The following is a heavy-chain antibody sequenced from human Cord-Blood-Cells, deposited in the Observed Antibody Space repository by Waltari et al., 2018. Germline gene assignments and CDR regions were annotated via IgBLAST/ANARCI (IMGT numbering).Heavy chain of an antibody. CDR1: GGSFSGYY. D-gene: IGHD3-10*01. J-gene: IGHJ4*02. CDR2: INHSGST. V-gene: IGHV4-34*01. Sequence: QVQLQQWGAGLLKPSETLSLTCAVYGGSFSGYYWSWIRQPPGKGLEWIGEINHSGSTNYNPSLKSRVTISVDTSKNQFSLKLSSVTAADTAVYYCAGGPDLWFGELYFDYWGQGTLVTVSS. CDR3: AGGPDLWFGELYFDY.